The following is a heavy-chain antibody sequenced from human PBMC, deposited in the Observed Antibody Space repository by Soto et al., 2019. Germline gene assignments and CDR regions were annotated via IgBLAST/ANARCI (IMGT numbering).Heavy chain of an antibody. J-gene: IGHJ4*02. Sequence: PSETLSLTCAVYGGSFSGYYWTWIRQPPGTGLEWIGEINHSGSTNYNPSLKSRVTISVDTSKNQFSLKLSSVTAADTAVYYCAKGGYYFESSGFSFDYWGLGTLVTVSS. D-gene: IGHD3-22*01. CDR2: INHSGST. CDR1: GGSFSGYY. V-gene: IGHV4-34*01. CDR3: AKGGYYFESSGFSFDY.